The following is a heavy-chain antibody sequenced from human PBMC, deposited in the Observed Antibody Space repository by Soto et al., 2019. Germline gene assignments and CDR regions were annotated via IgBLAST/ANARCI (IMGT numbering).Heavy chain of an antibody. D-gene: IGHD3-10*01. CDR1: GDTFSSYT. Sequence: QVQLVQSGAEVKKPGSSVKVSCKASGDTFSSYTLSWVRQAPGQGLEWMGGIIPIFGTPHYAQKFQGRVTMTEDESTSTAYMELSSLRSEDTAVYYCARDAPGGFGELLFYFDYWGQGTLVTVSS. CDR3: ARDAPGGFGELLFYFDY. V-gene: IGHV1-69*12. CDR2: IIPIFGTP. J-gene: IGHJ4*02.